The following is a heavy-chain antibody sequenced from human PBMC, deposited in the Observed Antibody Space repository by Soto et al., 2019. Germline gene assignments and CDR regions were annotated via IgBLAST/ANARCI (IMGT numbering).Heavy chain of an antibody. V-gene: IGHV3-9*01. CDR3: VKASTYSSSQGWFDP. Sequence: GGSLRLSCAASGFSFDGYAMNWVRQPPGKGLEWVSGISWNSGNIDYADSVKGRFTISRDNAKNSLYLQMNSQRAEDTALYYCVKASTYSSSQGWFDPWGQGTMVTVSS. D-gene: IGHD6-6*01. J-gene: IGHJ5*02. CDR1: GFSFDGYA. CDR2: ISWNSGNI.